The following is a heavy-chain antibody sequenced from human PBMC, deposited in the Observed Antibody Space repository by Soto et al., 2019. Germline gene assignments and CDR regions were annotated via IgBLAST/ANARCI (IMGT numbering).Heavy chain of an antibody. CDR3: ARWSDKKVVDP. D-gene: IGHD1-26*01. V-gene: IGHV3-33*01. CDR2: IWYDGSET. J-gene: IGHJ5*02. CDR1: GFTFRNHG. Sequence: QVQLVESGGGVVQPGRSLRLSCEGSGFTFRNHGMHWVRQAPGKGLEWLAVIWYDGSETYYADSVRGRFFVSRDNAKNTLYLQMNSLTVEDTALYYCARWSDKKVVDPWGQGTAVTVSS.